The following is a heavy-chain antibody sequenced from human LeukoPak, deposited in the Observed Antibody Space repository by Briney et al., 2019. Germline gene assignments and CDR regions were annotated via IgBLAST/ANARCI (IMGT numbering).Heavy chain of an antibody. J-gene: IGHJ4*02. CDR2: IYYSGST. CDR3: ARVPGYCSSTSCRPSTVDY. Sequence: KPSETLSLTCTVPGGSISSYYWSWIRQPPGKGLEWIGYIYYSGSTNYNPSLKSRVTISVDTSKNQFSLKLSSVTAADTAVYYCARVPGYCSSTSCRPSTVDYWGQGTLVTVPS. CDR1: GGSISSYY. D-gene: IGHD2-2*01. V-gene: IGHV4-59*01.